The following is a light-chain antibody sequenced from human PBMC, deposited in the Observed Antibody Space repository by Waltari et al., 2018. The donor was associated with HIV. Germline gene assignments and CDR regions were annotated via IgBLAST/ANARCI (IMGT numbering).Light chain of an antibody. V-gene: IGLV2-14*01. CDR2: AVT. CDR3: TSYTSSSTLGV. Sequence: QSALTQPASVSGSPGQSVTISCTGTPSDGGGFDDVCRYHHHPGKAPKLIIYAVTNLPSGVSTRFSGSKSGNTASLTISGLQAEDEADYFCTSYTSSSTLGVFGGGTRLTVL. J-gene: IGLJ2*01. CDR1: PSDGGGFDD.